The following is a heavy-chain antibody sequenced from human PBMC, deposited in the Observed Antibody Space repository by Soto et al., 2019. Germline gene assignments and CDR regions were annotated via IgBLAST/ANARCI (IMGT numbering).Heavy chain of an antibody. CDR3: AKDEGVGGTLGLFDY. D-gene: IGHD1-26*01. CDR2: MSSDGSKI. J-gene: IGHJ4*02. Sequence: QVQLVESGGGAVQPGASLRLSCVASGFDFTYYAMHWVRQAPGKGLESVAVMSSDGSKIHHTDSVKGRFTISRDNSKHTLFLHMNSLSKEDTAVYFCAKDEGVGGTLGLFDYWGQGTLVSVSS. CDR1: GFDFTYYA. V-gene: IGHV3-30*18.